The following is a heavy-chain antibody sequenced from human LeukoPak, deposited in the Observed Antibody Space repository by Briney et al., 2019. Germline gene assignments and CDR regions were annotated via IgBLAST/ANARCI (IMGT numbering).Heavy chain of an antibody. CDR3: APAGGISTWYLDY. CDR2: ITRDSNSM. D-gene: IGHD1-26*01. CDR1: GFDFSGYS. Sequence: PGGSLRLSCAASGFDFSGYSMTWVRQGPGKGLEWVSSITRDSNSMYYPDSVRGRFIISRDIAKNSLYLQMNSLRAEDTGVYYCAPAGGISTWYLDYWGQGTLVAVSS. V-gene: IGHV3-21*03. J-gene: IGHJ4*02.